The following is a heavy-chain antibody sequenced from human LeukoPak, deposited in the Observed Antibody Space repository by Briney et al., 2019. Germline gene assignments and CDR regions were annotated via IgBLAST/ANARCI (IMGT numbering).Heavy chain of an antibody. V-gene: IGHV3-11*04. CDR2: ISSSGSTI. D-gene: IGHD2-15*01. CDR1: GFTFSDYY. CDR3: AAVAGDCSGGRCYLLRFDY. J-gene: IGHJ4*02. Sequence: GGSLRLSCAASGFTFSDYYMSWIRQAPGKGLEWVSYISSSGSTIYYADSVKGRFTISRDNAKNSLYLQMNSLRAEDTAVYYCAAVAGDCSGGRCYLLRFDYWGQGTLVTVSS.